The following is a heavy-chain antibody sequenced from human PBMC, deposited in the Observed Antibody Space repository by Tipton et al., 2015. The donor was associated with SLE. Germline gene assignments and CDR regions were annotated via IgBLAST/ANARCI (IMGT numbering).Heavy chain of an antibody. D-gene: IGHD1-26*01. CDR2: ISYDGSNK. J-gene: IGHJ4*02. CDR1: GFTFSSYA. Sequence: SLRLSCAASGFTFSSYAMHWVRQAPGKGLEWVAVISYDGSNKYYADSVKGRFTISRDNSKNTLYLQMNSLRAEDTAVYYCAKDAYSGNRGYWGQGALVTVSS. V-gene: IGHV3-30-3*01. CDR3: AKDAYSGNRGY.